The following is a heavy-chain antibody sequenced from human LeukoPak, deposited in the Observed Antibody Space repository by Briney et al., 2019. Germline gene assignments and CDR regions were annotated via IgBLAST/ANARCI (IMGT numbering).Heavy chain of an antibody. CDR1: GYTFTSYY. J-gene: IGHJ6*03. V-gene: IGHV1-46*01. D-gene: IGHD2-2*01. Sequence: GASVKVSCKASGYTFTSYYMHWVRQAPGQGLEWMGIINPSGGSTSYAQKFQGRVTMTRDTSTSTVYMELSSLRSEDTAVYYCARSYCSSTSCPWTFYMDVWGKGTTVTVSS. CDR3: ARSYCSSTSCPWTFYMDV. CDR2: INPSGGST.